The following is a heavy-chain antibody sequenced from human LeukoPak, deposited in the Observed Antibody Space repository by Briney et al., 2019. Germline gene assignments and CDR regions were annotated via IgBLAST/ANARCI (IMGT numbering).Heavy chain of an antibody. Sequence: KASETLSLTCAVYGGSFSGYYWSWIRQPPGKGLEWIGEINHSGSTNYNPSLKSRVAISVDTSKNQFSLKLSSVTAADTAVYYCARGRFLEWLGRNNWFDPWGQGTLVTVSS. V-gene: IGHV4-34*01. J-gene: IGHJ5*02. CDR1: GGSFSGYY. CDR3: ARGRFLEWLGRNNWFDP. D-gene: IGHD3-3*01. CDR2: INHSGST.